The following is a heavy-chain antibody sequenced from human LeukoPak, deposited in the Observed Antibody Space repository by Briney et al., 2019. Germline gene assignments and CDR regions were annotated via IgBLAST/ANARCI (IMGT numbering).Heavy chain of an antibody. V-gene: IGHV3-7*03. CDR2: INQDGSGK. CDR3: AKDPPVLPYP. J-gene: IGHJ5*02. Sequence: GGSLRLSCAASGFTFSDYWMFWVRQAPGEGLQWVASINQDGSGKYYVDSVKGRFTIFRDNAKNSLYLQMNSLRAEDTAVYYCAKDPPVLPYPWGQGTLVTVSS. D-gene: IGHD2-2*01. CDR1: GFTFSDYW.